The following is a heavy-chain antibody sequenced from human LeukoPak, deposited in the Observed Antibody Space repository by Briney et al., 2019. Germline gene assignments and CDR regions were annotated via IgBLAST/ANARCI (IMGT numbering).Heavy chain of an antibody. CDR3: ARVGLRRGYSGSIYYFDY. J-gene: IGHJ4*02. D-gene: IGHD5-12*01. Sequence: PSETLSLTCTVSGGSISSSSYYWSWIRQPPGKGLEWIGEINHSGSTNYNPSLKSRVTISVDTSKNQFSLKLSSVTAADTAVYYCARVGLRRGYSGSIYYFDYWGQGTLVTVSS. CDR2: INHSGST. CDR1: GGSISSSSYY. V-gene: IGHV4-39*07.